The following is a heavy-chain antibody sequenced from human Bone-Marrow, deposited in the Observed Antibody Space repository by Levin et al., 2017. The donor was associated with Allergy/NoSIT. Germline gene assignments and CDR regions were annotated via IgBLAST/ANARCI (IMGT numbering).Heavy chain of an antibody. D-gene: IGHD2-2*01. Sequence: PSETLSLTCTVSGGSIGTYYWNWIRQPPGKGLEWIGYIYYSGSASYNPSLQSRVAISLDTSKNQFSLKLSSVTEADTAVYYCAGDVRPDIAVEGDSYYYIDVWAKGTTVTVSS. J-gene: IGHJ6*03. CDR1: GGSIGTYY. CDR2: IYYSGSA. V-gene: IGHV4-59*01. CDR3: AGDVRPDIAVEGDSYYYIDV.